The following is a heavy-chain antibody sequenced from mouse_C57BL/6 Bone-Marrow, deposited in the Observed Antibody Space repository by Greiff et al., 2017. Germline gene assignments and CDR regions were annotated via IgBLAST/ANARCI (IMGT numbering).Heavy chain of an antibody. Sequence: EVKLMEPGGGLVQPGGSMKLSCAASGFTFSDAWMDWVRQSPEQGLEWVAEIRNKANNHATYYAESVKGRLAISRDDSKSSVYLQINGLRAEDTGIYYCTRGVVAHFDYWGQGTTLTVSA. CDR3: TRGVVAHFDY. V-gene: IGHV6-6*01. D-gene: IGHD1-1*01. CDR1: GFTFSDAW. CDR2: IRNKANNHAT. J-gene: IGHJ2*01.